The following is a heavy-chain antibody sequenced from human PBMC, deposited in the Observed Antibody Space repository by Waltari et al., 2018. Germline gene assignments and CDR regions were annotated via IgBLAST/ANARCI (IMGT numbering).Heavy chain of an antibody. CDR1: GYTFTDYY. V-gene: IGHV1-2*06. J-gene: IGHJ5*02. CDR3: ARDRLLNTGPVRWFDP. CDR2: IYPNSGGT. D-gene: IGHD1-1*01. Sequence: QVQLVQSGAEVKKPGTSVKVSCKAPGYTFTDYYVHWVRQAPGQGLEWMGRIYPNSGGTNYAQKFQGRVTMTRDTSIRTAYMELSRLRSDDTAVYYCARDRLLNTGPVRWFDPWGQGTLVTVSS.